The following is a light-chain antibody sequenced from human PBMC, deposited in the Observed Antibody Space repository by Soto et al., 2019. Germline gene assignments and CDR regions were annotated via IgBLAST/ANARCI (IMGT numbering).Light chain of an antibody. CDR1: QDINKY. CDR2: DAS. J-gene: IGKJ4*01. Sequence: DIQMTQSPSSLSASVGDRITITCQASQDINKYLNWYQQKLGKAPKLLIYDASNLQRGVPSRFSGSGSGTHFSLSISSLQPEEIATYYCQQSENGPRTFGGGTKVEIK. CDR3: QQSENGPRT. V-gene: IGKV1-33*01.